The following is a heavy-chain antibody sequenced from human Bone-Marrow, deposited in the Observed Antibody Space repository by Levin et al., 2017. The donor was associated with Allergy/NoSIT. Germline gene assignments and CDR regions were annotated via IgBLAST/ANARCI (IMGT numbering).Heavy chain of an antibody. V-gene: IGHV3-49*04. CDR2: IRSKAYGGTT. CDR1: GFTFGDYA. D-gene: IGHD1-1*01. Sequence: GGSLRLSCTASGFTFGDYAMSWVRQAPGKGLEWVGFIRSKAYGGTTEYAASVKGRFTISRDDSKSIAYLQMNSLKTEDTAVYYCTRKRGSGTTARYYFDYWGQGTLVTVSS. CDR3: TRKRGSGTTARYYFDY. J-gene: IGHJ4*02.